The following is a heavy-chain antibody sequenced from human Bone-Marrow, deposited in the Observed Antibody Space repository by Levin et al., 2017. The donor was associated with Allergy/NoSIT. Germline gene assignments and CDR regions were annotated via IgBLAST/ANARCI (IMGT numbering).Heavy chain of an antibody. J-gene: IGHJ4*02. Sequence: DSVKGRFTISRDNSKNTLYLHMNSLRLEDTAVYFCAKVQGYSSSYTSGWFNYWGQGTLVTVSS. D-gene: IGHD6-19*01. CDR3: AKVQGYSSSYTSGWFNY. V-gene: IGHV3-33*06.